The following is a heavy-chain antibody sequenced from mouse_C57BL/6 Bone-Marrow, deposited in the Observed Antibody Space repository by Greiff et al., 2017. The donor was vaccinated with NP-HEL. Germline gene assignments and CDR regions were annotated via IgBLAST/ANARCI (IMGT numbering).Heavy chain of an antibody. Sequence: VKLVESGAELVRPGASVTLSCKASGYTFTDYEMHWVKQTPVHGLEWIGAIDPETGGTAYNQKFKGKAILTADKSSSTAYMELRSLTSEDSAVYYCVYYYGSAFWYFDVWGTGTTVTVSS. D-gene: IGHD1-1*01. CDR2: IDPETGGT. J-gene: IGHJ1*03. CDR1: GYTFTDYE. CDR3: VYYYGSAFWYFDV. V-gene: IGHV1-15*01.